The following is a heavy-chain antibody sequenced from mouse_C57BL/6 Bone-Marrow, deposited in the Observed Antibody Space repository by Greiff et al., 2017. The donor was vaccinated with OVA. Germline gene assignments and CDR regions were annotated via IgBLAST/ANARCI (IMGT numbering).Heavy chain of an antibody. Sequence: QVQLQQSGAELVRPGASVKLSCKASGYTFTDYYINWVKQRPGQGLEWIARIYPGSGNTYYNEKFKGKATLTAEKSSSTAYMQLSSLTSEDSAVYFCARGLLTVVDAFDYWGQGTTLTVSS. V-gene: IGHV1-76*01. D-gene: IGHD1-1*01. J-gene: IGHJ2*01. CDR3: ARGLLTVVDAFDY. CDR2: IYPGSGNT. CDR1: GYTFTDYY.